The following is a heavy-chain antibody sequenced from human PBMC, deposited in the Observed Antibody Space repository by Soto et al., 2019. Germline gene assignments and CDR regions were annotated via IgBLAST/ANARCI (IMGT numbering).Heavy chain of an antibody. J-gene: IGHJ4*02. CDR3: ARARYYDWCFDI. CDR1: GGSMNSACHA. D-gene: IGHD3-9*01. CDR2: IYHSGIS. Sequence: TLSVSGTVSGGSMNSACHAWGWVRQSPGKGLEWIGYIYHSGISYYNPSLQSRVTISVDRSKAQFYLTLTSVTAADTAVYFCARARYYDWCFDIWGLGTPVTVSS. V-gene: IGHV4-30-2*06.